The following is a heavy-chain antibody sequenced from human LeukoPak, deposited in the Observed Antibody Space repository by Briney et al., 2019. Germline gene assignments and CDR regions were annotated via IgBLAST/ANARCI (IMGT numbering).Heavy chain of an antibody. D-gene: IGHD5-24*01. CDR3: ARASKPWLQLT. V-gene: IGHV3-7*05. J-gene: IGHJ5*02. CDR1: GFTFSNYW. Sequence: GGSLRLSCAASGFTFSNYWMIWVRQAQGKGLEWVGNIKEDGSEKRYADSERGRFTISRDNAQTSIYLQMNSLRAEDTAVYYCARASKPWLQLTWGQGTLVTVSS. CDR2: IKEDGSEK.